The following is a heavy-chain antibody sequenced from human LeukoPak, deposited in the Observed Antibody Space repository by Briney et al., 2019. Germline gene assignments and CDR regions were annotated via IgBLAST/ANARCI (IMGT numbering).Heavy chain of an antibody. CDR2: IYYSGST. V-gene: IGHV4-59*01. Sequence: SSETLSLTCTVSGGSISSYYWSWIRQPPGKGLEWIGYIYYSGSTNYNPSLKSRVIISVDTSKNQFSLKLSSVTAADTAVYYCAKRHSYSNYVWFDPWGQGTLVTVSS. CDR1: GGSISSYY. D-gene: IGHD4-11*01. J-gene: IGHJ5*02. CDR3: AKRHSYSNYVWFDP.